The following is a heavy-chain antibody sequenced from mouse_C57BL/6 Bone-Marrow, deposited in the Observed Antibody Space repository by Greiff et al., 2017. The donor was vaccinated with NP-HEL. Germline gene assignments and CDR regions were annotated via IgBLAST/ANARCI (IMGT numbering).Heavy chain of an antibody. CDR2: IRNKANGYTT. CDR3: ARSPSYYGSSSAMDY. Sequence: EVMLVESGGGLVQPGGSLSLSCAASGFTFTDYYMSWVRQPPGKALEWLGFIRNKANGYTTEYSASVKGRFTISRDNSQSILYLQMNALRAEDSATYYCARSPSYYGSSSAMDYWGQGTSVTVSS. J-gene: IGHJ4*01. D-gene: IGHD1-1*01. V-gene: IGHV7-3*01. CDR1: GFTFTDYY.